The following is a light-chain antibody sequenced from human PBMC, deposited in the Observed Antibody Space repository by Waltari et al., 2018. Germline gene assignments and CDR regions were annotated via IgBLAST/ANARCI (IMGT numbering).Light chain of an antibody. V-gene: IGLV2-14*03. CDR3: SSYTSSSTLV. CDR1: SSDIGAYNY. J-gene: IGLJ2*01. Sequence: QSALTQPASVSGSPGQSITISCTGTSSDIGAYNYVSWYQQHPGEAPKLMIYDVSNRPSGVSKRFSGSKSGNTASLTISGLQAEDEADYYCSSYTSSSTLVFGGGTKLTVL. CDR2: DVS.